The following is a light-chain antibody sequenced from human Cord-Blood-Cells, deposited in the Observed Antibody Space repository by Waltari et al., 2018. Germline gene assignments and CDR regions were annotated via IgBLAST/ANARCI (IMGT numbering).Light chain of an antibody. Sequence: DIVMTKSPDSLAVSLGERATINCKSSQSVLYSSNNKNYLAWYQQKPGQPPKLLIYWASTLESGVPDRFSGSGSGTDFTLTISSLQAEDVAVYYCQQYYSTPHTFGQGTKLEIK. CDR1: QSVLYSSNNKNY. V-gene: IGKV4-1*01. CDR2: WAS. J-gene: IGKJ2*01. CDR3: QQYYSTPHT.